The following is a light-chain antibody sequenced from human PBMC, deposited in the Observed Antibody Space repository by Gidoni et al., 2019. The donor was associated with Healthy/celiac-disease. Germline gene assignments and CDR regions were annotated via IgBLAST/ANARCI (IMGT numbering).Light chain of an antibody. CDR2: AAS. Sequence: AIRITQSPSSLSASTGDRVTITCRASQGISSYLAWYQQKPGKAPKLLIYAASTLQSGVPSRFSGSGSGTDFTLTISCLQSEDFATYSCQQYYSYPPTFGGGTKVEIK. V-gene: IGKV1-8*01. J-gene: IGKJ4*01. CDR3: QQYYSYPPT. CDR1: QGISSY.